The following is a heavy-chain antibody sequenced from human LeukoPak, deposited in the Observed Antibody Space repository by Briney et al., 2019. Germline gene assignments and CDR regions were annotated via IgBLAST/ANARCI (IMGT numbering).Heavy chain of an antibody. CDR3: ARESGPQYYDSRDENPLYNWFDP. CDR1: GFTVSYFY. Sequence: GGSLRLSCAASGFTVSYFYMIWVRHAPGKGLEWVSVIHSGGTTEYADSVRGRFTISRDNSKNTLYLQMNSLTSEDTAVYYCARESGPQYYDSRDENPLYNWFDPWGQGTLVTVSS. J-gene: IGHJ5*02. CDR2: IHSGGTT. D-gene: IGHD3-22*01. V-gene: IGHV3-66*01.